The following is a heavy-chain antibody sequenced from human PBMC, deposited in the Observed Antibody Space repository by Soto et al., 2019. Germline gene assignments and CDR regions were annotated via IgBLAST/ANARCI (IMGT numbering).Heavy chain of an antibody. J-gene: IGHJ6*02. CDR3: ARGLSNGVIDV. D-gene: IGHD2-8*01. Sequence: XGTLSLTCTVSGGSISTFYWNWIRQPPGKGLEWIGYIYYTGSTYYNPSLKSRVSISVDTSKNHFSLNLNSMTTADTALYYCARGLSNGVIDVWGQGTTVTVSS. V-gene: IGHV4-59*01. CDR2: IYYTGST. CDR1: GGSISTFY.